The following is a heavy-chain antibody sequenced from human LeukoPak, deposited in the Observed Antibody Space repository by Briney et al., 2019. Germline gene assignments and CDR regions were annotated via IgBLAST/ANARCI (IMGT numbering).Heavy chain of an antibody. CDR1: GYTFTGYY. D-gene: IGHD6-19*01. J-gene: IGHJ6*02. CDR2: MNPNSGNT. V-gene: IGHV1-8*02. CDR3: ASLSGWYSLYGMDV. Sequence: GASVKVSCKASGYTFTGYYMHWVRQATGQGLEWMGWMNPNSGNTGYAQKFQGRVTMTRNTSISTAYMELSSLRSEDTAVYYCASLSGWYSLYGMDVWGQGTTVTVSS.